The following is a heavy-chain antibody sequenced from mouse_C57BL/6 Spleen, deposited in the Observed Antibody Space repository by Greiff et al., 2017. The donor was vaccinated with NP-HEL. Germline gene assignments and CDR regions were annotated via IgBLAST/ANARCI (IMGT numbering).Heavy chain of an antibody. V-gene: IGHV1-55*01. CDR2: IYPGSGST. J-gene: IGHJ1*03. Sequence: VQLQQPGAELVKPGASVKMSCKASGYTFTSYWITWVKQRPGQGLAWIGDIYPGSGSTNYNEKFKSKATLTVDPSSSTAYMQLSSLTSEDSAVYYCARPYGSSHWYFDVWGTGTTVTVSS. CDR3: ARPYGSSHWYFDV. CDR1: GYTFTSYW. D-gene: IGHD1-1*01.